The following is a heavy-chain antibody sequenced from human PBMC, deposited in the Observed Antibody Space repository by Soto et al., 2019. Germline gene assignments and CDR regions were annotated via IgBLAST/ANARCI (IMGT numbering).Heavy chain of an antibody. D-gene: IGHD3-16*01. CDR2: IIPIFVTA. Sequence: QVQLVQSGAEVKKPGSSVKVSCKASGGTFSSYSINWVRQAPGQGLEWMGGIIPIFVTANYAQKFQGRVKLTADESTSTAHMELSSLRNEDTALYYCARPFQSWPGGWYFDLWGRGTLVTVSS. CDR3: ARPFQSWPGGWYFDL. J-gene: IGHJ2*01. CDR1: GGTFSSYS. V-gene: IGHV1-69*01.